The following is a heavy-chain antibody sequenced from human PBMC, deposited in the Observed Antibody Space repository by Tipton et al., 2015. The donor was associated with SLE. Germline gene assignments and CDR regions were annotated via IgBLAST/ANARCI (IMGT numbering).Heavy chain of an antibody. CDR1: GGSISSSSYY. V-gene: IGHV4-39*07. CDR3: ASDSHSGSYSVDY. Sequence: TLSLTCTVSGGSISSSSYYWGWIRQPPGRGMEWIGSIYYSGSTYYNPSLKSRVTISLDTSKNQFSLQLSSVTAADTAVYYCASDSHSGSYSVDYWGQGRLVTVSS. D-gene: IGHD1-26*01. CDR2: IYYSGST. J-gene: IGHJ4*02.